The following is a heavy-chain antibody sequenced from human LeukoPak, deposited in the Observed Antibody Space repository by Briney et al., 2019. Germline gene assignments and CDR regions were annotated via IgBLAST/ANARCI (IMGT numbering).Heavy chain of an antibody. CDR3: ASTVTRGY. CDR2: IYHSGST. CDR1: GGSFSGYY. D-gene: IGHD4-17*01. Sequence: SETLSLTCAVYGGSFSGYYWNWIRQPPGKGLEWIGSIYHSGSTYYNPSLKSRVTISVDTSKNQFSLKLSSVTAADTAVYYCASTVTRGYWGQGTLVTVSS. J-gene: IGHJ4*02. V-gene: IGHV4-34*01.